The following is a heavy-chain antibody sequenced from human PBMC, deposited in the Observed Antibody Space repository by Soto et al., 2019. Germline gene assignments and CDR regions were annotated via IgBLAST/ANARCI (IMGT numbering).Heavy chain of an antibody. Sequence: GGSLRLSCTASGFTFGDYAMSWVRQAPGKGLEWVGFIRSKAYGGTTEYAASVKGRFTISRDDSKSIAYLQMTSLKTEDTAVYYCTRNGIAAAAFDIWGQGTMVTVSS. CDR3: TRNGIAAAAFDI. D-gene: IGHD6-13*01. V-gene: IGHV3-49*04. J-gene: IGHJ3*02. CDR2: IRSKAYGGTT. CDR1: GFTFGDYA.